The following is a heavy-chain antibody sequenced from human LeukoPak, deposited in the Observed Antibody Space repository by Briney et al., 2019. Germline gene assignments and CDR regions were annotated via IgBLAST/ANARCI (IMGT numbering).Heavy chain of an antibody. V-gene: IGHV3-23*01. CDR2: FSFNGEST. D-gene: IGHD5-18*01. CDR3: AKGGYSNGRYYYYYMDV. Sequence: GGSLRLSCAASGFTFSSYAMTWVRQAPGKGLEWVSSFSFNGESTYYADSAKGRFTISRDNSKNTLYLQMNSLRAEDTAVYYCAKGGYSNGRYYYYYMDVWGEGTSVTVSS. CDR1: GFTFSSYA. J-gene: IGHJ6*03.